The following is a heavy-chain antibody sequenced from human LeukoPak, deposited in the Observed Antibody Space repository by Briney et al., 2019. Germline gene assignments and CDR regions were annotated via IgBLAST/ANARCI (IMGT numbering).Heavy chain of an antibody. V-gene: IGHV1-18*01. J-gene: IGHJ5*02. CDR1: GYTFTNYG. D-gene: IGHD6-13*01. CDR3: ARDVAFYGSSWHNWFDP. Sequence: ASAKVSCKASGYTFTNYGISWVRQAPGQGLEWMGRISAYNGNTNYAQKLQGRVTMTTDTSTNTAYMELRSLGSDDTAVYYCARDVAFYGSSWHNWFDPWGQGTLVTVSS. CDR2: ISAYNGNT.